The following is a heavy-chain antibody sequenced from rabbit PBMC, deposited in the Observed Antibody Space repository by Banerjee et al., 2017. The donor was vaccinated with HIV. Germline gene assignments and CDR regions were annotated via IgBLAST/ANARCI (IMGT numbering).Heavy chain of an antibody. CDR1: GFSFSSSYY. J-gene: IGHJ4*01. D-gene: IGHD1-1*01. CDR2: IYPDYDST. V-gene: IGHV1S40*01. CDR3: ARNYYGYFHL. Sequence: QSLEESGGDLVKPGASLTLTCTASGFSFSSSYYMCWVRQAPGKGLEWIACIYPDYDSTDYASWAKGRFTISKTSSTTVTLQMTSLTAADTATYFCARNYYGYFHLWGPGTLVTVS.